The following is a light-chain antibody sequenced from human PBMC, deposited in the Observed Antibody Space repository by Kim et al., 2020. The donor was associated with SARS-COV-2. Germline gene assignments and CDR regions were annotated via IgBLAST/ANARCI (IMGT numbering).Light chain of an antibody. CDR2: ETS. J-gene: IGKJ4*01. CDR3: QQRYNWPLT. Sequence: LYPGERATLSCRDSQSVGNSLAWFQQRPGQAPRLLIFETSDRATGIPARFSGSGSGTAFTLTISSLEPEDFAVYYCQQRYNWPLTFGGGTKVDIK. V-gene: IGKV3-11*01. CDR1: QSVGNS.